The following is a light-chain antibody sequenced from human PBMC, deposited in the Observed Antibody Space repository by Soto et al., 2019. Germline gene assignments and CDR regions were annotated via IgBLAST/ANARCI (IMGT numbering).Light chain of an antibody. V-gene: IGLV8-61*01. J-gene: IGLJ2*01. CDR3: VLYMGSGISV. CDR1: SGSVSTSYY. Sequence: QAVVTQEPSFSVSPGGTVTLTCGLSSGSVSTSYYPSWYQQTPGQAPRRLIYSTNTPSSGVPDRFSGSILGNNAALTITGAQADDESDYYCVLYMGSGISVFGGGTKLTVL. CDR2: STN.